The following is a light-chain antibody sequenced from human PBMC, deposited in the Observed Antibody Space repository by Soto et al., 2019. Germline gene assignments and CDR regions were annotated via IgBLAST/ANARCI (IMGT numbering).Light chain of an antibody. Sequence: EIVMTQSPATLSVSPGERATLSCRASRSVSSNLAWYQQKPGQAPRLLMYGASTRATGIPARFSGSGSGTEFTLTISSLQSEDFAVYYCQQYGSSPSITFGQGTRLEIK. CDR3: QQYGSSPSIT. CDR2: GAS. J-gene: IGKJ5*01. V-gene: IGKV3-15*01. CDR1: RSVSSN.